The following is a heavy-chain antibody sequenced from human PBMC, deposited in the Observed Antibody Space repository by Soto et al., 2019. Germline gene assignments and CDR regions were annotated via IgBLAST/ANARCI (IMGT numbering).Heavy chain of an antibody. CDR1: GYTFTGYY. CDR3: ARERGYGSGSYYYYYGMDV. D-gene: IGHD3-10*01. V-gene: IGHV1-2*04. J-gene: IGHJ6*02. Sequence: ASVKVSCKASGYTFTGYYMHWVRQAPGQGLEWMGWINPNSGGTNYAQKFQGWVTMIRDTSISTAYMELSRLRSDDTAVYYCARERGYGSGSYYYYYGMDVWGQGTTVTVSS. CDR2: INPNSGGT.